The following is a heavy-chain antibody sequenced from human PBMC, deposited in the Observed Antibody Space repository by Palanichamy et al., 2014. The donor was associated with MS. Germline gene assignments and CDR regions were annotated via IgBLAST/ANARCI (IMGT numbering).Heavy chain of an antibody. D-gene: IGHD2-15*01. CDR1: GGSISSSSYY. CDR2: IYYSGST. J-gene: IGHJ5*02. CDR3: ARTFGGVVVVVAATPFSRFDP. Sequence: QLQLQESGPGLVKPSETLSLTCTVSGGSISSSSYYWGWIRQPPGKGLEWIGSIYYSGSTYYNPSLKSRVTISVDTSKNQLSLKLSSVTAADTAVYYCARTFGGVVVVVAATPFSRFDPWGQGTLVTVSS. V-gene: IGHV4-39*01.